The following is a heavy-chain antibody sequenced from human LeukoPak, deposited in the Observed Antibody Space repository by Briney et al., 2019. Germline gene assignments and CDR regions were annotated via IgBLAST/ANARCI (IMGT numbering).Heavy chain of an antibody. Sequence: ASVKVSCKASGYTFTGYYMHWVRQAPGQGLEWMGWINPDTGVTKYAQKFQGRVTMTRDTSMNTAYLELSRLTSDDTAVYYCARDEGDDGFCGGSSCYNWFDPWGQGTLVTVSP. CDR3: ARDEGDDGFCGGSSCYNWFDP. CDR1: GYTFTGYY. J-gene: IGHJ5*02. V-gene: IGHV1-2*02. D-gene: IGHD2-2*03. CDR2: INPDTGVT.